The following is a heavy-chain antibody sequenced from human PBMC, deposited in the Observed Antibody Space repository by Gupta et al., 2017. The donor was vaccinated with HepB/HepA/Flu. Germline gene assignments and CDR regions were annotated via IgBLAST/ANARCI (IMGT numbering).Heavy chain of an antibody. CDR2: LSGSGRPS. Sequence: EVQLLESGGGLVQPGGSLRLSCTASTPSLKNSYISWVRQGPGRGLEWVASLSGSGRPSLYADFVKGRFTIARDTSLNKVVLQIESPATSDTALDFGAYQDDSHNTPLDSWGQGTRVTVS. V-gene: IGHV3-23*01. CDR1: TPSLKNSY. CDR3: AYQDDSHNTPLDS. J-gene: IGHJ4*02. D-gene: IGHD3-16*01.